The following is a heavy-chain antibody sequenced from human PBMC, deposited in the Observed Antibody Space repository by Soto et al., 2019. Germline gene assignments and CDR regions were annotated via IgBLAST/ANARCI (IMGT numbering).Heavy chain of an antibody. D-gene: IGHD2-2*01. Sequence: QVQLVQSGAEVKKPGASVRISCKVSGYTFSRYYMHWVRQAPGQGLEWMGIINPSGGSTSYAQKLQGRVTMTRDTSTSTVYMELSSLISEDTAVYYCSRDFVEVPSALYYFDYWGQGTLVTVSS. J-gene: IGHJ4*02. CDR3: SRDFVEVPSALYYFDY. CDR1: GYTFSRYY. CDR2: INPSGGST. V-gene: IGHV1-46*03.